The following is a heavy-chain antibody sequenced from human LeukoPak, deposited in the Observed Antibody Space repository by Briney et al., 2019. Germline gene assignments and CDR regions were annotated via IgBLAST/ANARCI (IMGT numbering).Heavy chain of an antibody. CDR1: VGSFSGYY. CDR2: INHDGST. D-gene: IGHD1-1*01. CDR3: ATTGATSPSNANWFNIEN. Sequence: SETLSLTCAVYVGSFSGYYWTWIRQPPGKGLGWIGEINHDGSTNYNPSLKSRVTISVDTSKNQFSLKLTSVTAEDTAVYYCATTGATSPSNANWFNIENWGQGTLVTVSS. V-gene: IGHV4-34*01. J-gene: IGHJ4*02.